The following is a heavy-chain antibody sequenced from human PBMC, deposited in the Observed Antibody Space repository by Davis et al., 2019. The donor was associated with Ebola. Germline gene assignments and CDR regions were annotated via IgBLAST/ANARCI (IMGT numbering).Heavy chain of an antibody. V-gene: IGHV2-26*01. CDR1: GFSLSNARMG. CDR3: ARITPLVVPAATKRHYYYYGMDV. Sequence: SGPTLVKPTETLTLTCTVSGFSLSNARMGVSWIRQPPGKALEWLAHIFSNDEKSYSTSLKSRLTISKDTSKSQVVLTMTNMDPVDTATYYCARITPLVVPAATKRHYYYYGMDVWGQGTTVTVSS. CDR2: IFSNDEK. J-gene: IGHJ6*02. D-gene: IGHD2-2*01.